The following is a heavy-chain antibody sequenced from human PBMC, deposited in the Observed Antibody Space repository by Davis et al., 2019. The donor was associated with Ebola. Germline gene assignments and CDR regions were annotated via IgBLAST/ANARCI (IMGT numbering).Heavy chain of an antibody. J-gene: IGHJ6*04. Sequence: GESLKISCAASGFTFSSYSMNWVRQAPGKGLEWVSYISSSSSYTNYADSVKGRFTISRDNAKNSLYLQMNSLRAEDTAVYYCARAGESYQLLFIPYGMDVWGKGTTVTVSS. CDR2: ISSSSSYT. CDR3: ARAGESYQLLFIPYGMDV. CDR1: GFTFSSYS. V-gene: IGHV3-21*05. D-gene: IGHD2-2*01.